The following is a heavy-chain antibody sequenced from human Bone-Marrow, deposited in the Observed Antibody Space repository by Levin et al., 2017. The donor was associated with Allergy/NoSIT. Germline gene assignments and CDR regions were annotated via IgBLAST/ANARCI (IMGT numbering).Heavy chain of an antibody. CDR2: IKPDGSEK. Sequence: GGSLRLSCAASGFTFSGFWMGWVRQAPGKGLEWVANIKPDGSEKSYVDSVKGRFTTSRDNAKNSLFLQMNSLRVEDTAVYYCTKDHFYDEYWGQGTLVTVSS. V-gene: IGHV3-7*01. CDR1: GFTFSGFW. J-gene: IGHJ4*02. CDR3: TKDHFYDEY. D-gene: IGHD2/OR15-2a*01.